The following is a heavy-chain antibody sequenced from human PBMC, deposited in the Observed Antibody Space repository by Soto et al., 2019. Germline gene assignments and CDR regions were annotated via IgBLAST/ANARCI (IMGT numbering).Heavy chain of an antibody. V-gene: IGHV3-13*01. Sequence: ELVESGGGVKQPGGSLRLSCAASGFTFSMSDMHWVRQSPGKGLEWVSGIGTGDDTYYGDSVKGRFSITRDNAKNSLYLQMNNLRAGDTAVYYCAREGDQWTFDIWGQGTRVTVSS. CDR2: IGTGDDT. CDR1: GFTFSMSD. J-gene: IGHJ3*02. CDR3: AREGDQWTFDI. D-gene: IGHD6-19*01.